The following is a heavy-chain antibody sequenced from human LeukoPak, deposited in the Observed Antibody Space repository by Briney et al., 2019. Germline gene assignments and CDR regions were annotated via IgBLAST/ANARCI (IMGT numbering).Heavy chain of an antibody. V-gene: IGHV3-23*01. CDR3: AKDPPYYDFWSGLTTYNWLDP. D-gene: IGHD3-3*01. CDR2: ISGSGGST. Sequence: GGSLRLSCAASGFTFSSYAMSWVRQASGKGLEWVSAISGSGGSTYYADSVKGRFTISRDNSKNTLYLQMNSLRAEDTAVYYCAKDPPYYDFWSGLTTYNWLDPWGQGTLVTVSS. J-gene: IGHJ5*02. CDR1: GFTFSSYA.